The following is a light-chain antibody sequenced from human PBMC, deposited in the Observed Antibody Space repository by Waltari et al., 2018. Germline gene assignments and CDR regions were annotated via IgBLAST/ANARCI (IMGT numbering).Light chain of an antibody. Sequence: EIVLTQSPGTLSLSPGEGAPLSCRASQSVSRSLAWYQQKPGQAPRLLIYDASTRATGIPDRFSGSGSGTDFSLTISRLEPEDFAVYYCQKYVSLPATFGQGTTVEIK. V-gene: IGKV3-20*01. CDR1: QSVSRS. CDR2: DAS. CDR3: QKYVSLPAT. J-gene: IGKJ1*01.